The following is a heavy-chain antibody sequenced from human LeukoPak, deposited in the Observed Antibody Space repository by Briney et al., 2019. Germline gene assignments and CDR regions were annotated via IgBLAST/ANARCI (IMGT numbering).Heavy chain of an antibody. CDR2: IYYSGST. CDR3: ARDPTIVSADHFDY. CDR1: GGSISSCSYY. V-gene: IGHV4-39*07. D-gene: IGHD5-12*01. Sequence: SETLSLTCTVSGGSISSCSYYWGWIRQPPGKGQEWIGSIYYSGSTYYNPSLKSRVTISVDTSKNQFSLKLSSVTAADTAVYYCARDPTIVSADHFDYWGQGTLVTVSS. J-gene: IGHJ4*02.